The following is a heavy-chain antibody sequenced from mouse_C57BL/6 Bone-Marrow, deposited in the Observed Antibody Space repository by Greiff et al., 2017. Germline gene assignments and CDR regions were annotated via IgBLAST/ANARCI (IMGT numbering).Heavy chain of an antibody. Sequence: VQLQQSGPELVKPGASVKIPCKASGYTFTDYNMDWVKQSHGKSLAWIGDINPNNGGTIYNQKFKGKATLTVDQSSSQAYMERRSLTSEDTEVYYCAINRDSSGYYAMDYWGQGTSVTVSS. CDR1: GYTFTDYN. D-gene: IGHD3-2*02. CDR2: INPNNGGT. J-gene: IGHJ4*01. CDR3: AINRDSSGYYAMDY. V-gene: IGHV1-18*01.